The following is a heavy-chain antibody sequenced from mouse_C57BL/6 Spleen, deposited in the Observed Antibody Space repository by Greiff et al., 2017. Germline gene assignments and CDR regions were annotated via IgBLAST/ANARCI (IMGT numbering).Heavy chain of an antibody. J-gene: IGHJ3*01. V-gene: IGHV1-19*01. CDR2: INPYNGGT. CDR1: GYTFTDYY. Sequence: VQLQQSGPVLVKPGASVKMSCKASGYTFTDYYMNWVKQSHGKSLEWIGVINPYNGGTSYNQKFKGKATLTVDKSSSTAYMELNSLTSEDSAVYYCARSEDSFFAYWGQGTLVTVSA. CDR3: ARSEDSFFAY.